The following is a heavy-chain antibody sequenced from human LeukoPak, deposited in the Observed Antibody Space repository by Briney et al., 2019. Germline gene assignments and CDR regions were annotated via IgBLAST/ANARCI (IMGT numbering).Heavy chain of an antibody. D-gene: IGHD3/OR15-3a*01. J-gene: IGHJ4*02. CDR1: GGSISSYY. Sequence: PSETLSLTCTVSGGSISSYYWSWIRQPPGKGLEWIGYIYYSGSTNYNPSLKSRVTISIDTSKNQFSLKLSSVTAADTAVYYCARDRTTADWYYFDYWGQGTLVTVSS. CDR2: IYYSGST. CDR3: ARDRTTADWYYFDY. V-gene: IGHV4-59*01.